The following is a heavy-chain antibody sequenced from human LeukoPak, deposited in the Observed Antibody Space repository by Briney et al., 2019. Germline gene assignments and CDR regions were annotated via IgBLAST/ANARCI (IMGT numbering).Heavy chain of an antibody. CDR2: IWYDGSNK. CDR1: GFTFSSYG. Sequence: GGSLRLSCAATGFTFSSYGMHGVRQAPGKGLEGVAVIWYDGSNKYYADSVKGRFTISRDNSKNTLYLQMNGLRAEDAAVYYCSRDGGRITMVGGEEYYYYGMDVWGKGTTVTVSS. V-gene: IGHV3-33*01. J-gene: IGHJ6*04. CDR3: SRDGGRITMVGGEEYYYYGMDV. D-gene: IGHD3-10*01.